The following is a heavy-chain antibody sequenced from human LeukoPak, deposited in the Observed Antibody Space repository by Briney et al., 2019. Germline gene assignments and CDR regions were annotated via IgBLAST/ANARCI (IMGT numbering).Heavy chain of an antibody. CDR1: GFTFGNYG. V-gene: IGHV3-23*01. CDR3: AELGITMIGGV. CDR2: ISGSGGST. Sequence: GGSLRLSCAASGFTFGNYGMSWVRQAPGKGLEWVSAISGSGGSTYYADSVKGRFTISRDNSKNTPYLQMNSLRAEDTAVYYCAELGITMIGGVWGKGTTVTISS. D-gene: IGHD3-10*02. J-gene: IGHJ6*04.